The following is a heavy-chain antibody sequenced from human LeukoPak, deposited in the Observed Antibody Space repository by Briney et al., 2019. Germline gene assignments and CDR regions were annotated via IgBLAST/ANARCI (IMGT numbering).Heavy chain of an antibody. CDR1: GGSISSSSYY. J-gene: IGHJ3*02. D-gene: IGHD3-10*01. CDR3: ARREGYYYGSGNAFDI. CDR2: IYYSGST. Sequence: PSETLSLTCTVSGGSISSSSYYRGWIRQPPGKGLEWIGSIYYSGSTYYNPSLKSRVTISVDTSKNQFSLKLSSVTAADTAVYYCARREGYYYGSGNAFDIWGQGTMVTASS. V-gene: IGHV4-39*01.